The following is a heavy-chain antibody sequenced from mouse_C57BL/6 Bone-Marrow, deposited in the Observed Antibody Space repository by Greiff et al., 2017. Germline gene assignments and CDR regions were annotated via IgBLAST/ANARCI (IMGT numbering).Heavy chain of an antibody. Sequence: EVKVVESGGGLVQPGGSMKLSCAASGFTFSDAWMDWVRQSPEQGLEWVAAIRNKANNHATYYAESVKGRFTIARDDSKSSVKLQMNSLRAEDTGIYYCTSIYPFAYWGQGTLVTVSA. D-gene: IGHD1-1*01. V-gene: IGHV6-6*01. CDR1: GFTFSDAW. CDR3: TSIYPFAY. J-gene: IGHJ3*01. CDR2: IRNKANNHAT.